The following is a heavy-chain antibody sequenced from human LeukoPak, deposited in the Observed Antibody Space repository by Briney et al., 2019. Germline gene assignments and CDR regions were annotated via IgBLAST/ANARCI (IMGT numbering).Heavy chain of an antibody. CDR3: ARSLGSGWIHLVEY. CDR1: GFSFDDYG. J-gene: IGHJ4*02. V-gene: IGHV3-20*04. D-gene: IGHD6-19*01. CDR2: INWNGGST. Sequence: GGSLRLSCEASGFSFDDYGMSWVRQVPGKGLEWVSGINWNGGSTGYVDSVKGRFTISRDNSKNTVDLQMYSLRAEDSAVYYCARSLGSGWIHLVEYWGQGTLVTVS.